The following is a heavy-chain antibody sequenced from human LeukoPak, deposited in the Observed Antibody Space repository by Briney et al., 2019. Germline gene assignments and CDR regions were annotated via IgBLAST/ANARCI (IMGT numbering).Heavy chain of an antibody. J-gene: IGHJ6*03. D-gene: IGHD5-18*01. Sequence: PSETLPLPCTVSGGATSSSSYYWGWIRQPPGKGLEWIGTTYYNGRTYYNPSLESRVTISIDTSKNQFSLRLTSVTAADTAVYYCARHPGYSYLTTYSYYYMHGCGDGTTVTVSS. CDR2: TYYNGRT. CDR3: ARHPGYSYLTTYSYYYMHG. CDR1: GGATSSSSYY. V-gene: IGHV4-39*01.